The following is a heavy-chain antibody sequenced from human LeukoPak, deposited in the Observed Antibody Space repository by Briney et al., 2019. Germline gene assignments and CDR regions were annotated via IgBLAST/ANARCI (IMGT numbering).Heavy chain of an antibody. Sequence: GGSLRLSCAASGFTFSSYEMNWVRQAPGKALEWISYISISTNTIYYGDSVKGRFTISRDNAKNSLYPQMNSLRVEDTAVYYCARRTGGWFDPWGQGTLVTVSS. V-gene: IGHV3-48*03. D-gene: IGHD1-14*01. CDR1: GFTFSSYE. CDR3: ARRTGGWFDP. J-gene: IGHJ5*02. CDR2: ISISTNTI.